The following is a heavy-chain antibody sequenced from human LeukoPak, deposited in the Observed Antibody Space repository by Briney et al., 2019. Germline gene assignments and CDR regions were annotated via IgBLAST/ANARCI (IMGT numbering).Heavy chain of an antibody. Sequence: SETLSLTCTVPGGSISSNYWSWIRQPPGKGLEWIGYIYYSGSTNYNPSLKSRVTISVDTSKNQFSLKLSSVTAADTAVYYCARRGYSSGWRYFDYWGQGTLVTVSS. V-gene: IGHV4-59*08. CDR2: IYYSGST. CDR1: GGSISSNY. J-gene: IGHJ4*02. CDR3: ARRGYSSGWRYFDY. D-gene: IGHD6-19*01.